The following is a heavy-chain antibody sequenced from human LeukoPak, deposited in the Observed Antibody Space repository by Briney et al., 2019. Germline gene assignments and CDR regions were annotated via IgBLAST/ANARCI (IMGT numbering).Heavy chain of an antibody. D-gene: IGHD1-1*01. CDR3: AREGVHDPKSGELDS. CDR1: GFTFRRYG. J-gene: IGHJ4*02. CDR2: IWYDGSSQ. Sequence: GGSLRLSCAASGFTFRRYGMHWVRQAPGKGLEWVAVIWYDGSSQYYADSVKGRFTISRDDSNDTVSLQMDSLRAEDTAVYYCAREGVHDPKSGELDSWGQGTLVTVSS. V-gene: IGHV3-33*01.